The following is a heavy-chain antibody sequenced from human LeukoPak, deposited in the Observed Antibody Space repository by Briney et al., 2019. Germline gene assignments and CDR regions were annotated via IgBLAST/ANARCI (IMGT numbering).Heavy chain of an antibody. CDR3: ARDRLYVRTYFDY. CDR2: ISSSSSTI. D-gene: IGHD2-8*01. CDR1: GFTFSSYS. J-gene: IGHJ4*02. V-gene: IGHV3-48*02. Sequence: GGSLRLSRAASGFTFSSYSTNWVRQAPGKGLEWVSYISSSSSTIYYADSVKGRFTISRDNAKNSLYLQMNSLRDEDTAVYYCARDRLYVRTYFDYWGQGTLVTVSS.